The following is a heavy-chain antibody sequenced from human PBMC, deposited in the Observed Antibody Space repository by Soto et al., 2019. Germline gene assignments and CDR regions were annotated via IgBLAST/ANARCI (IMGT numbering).Heavy chain of an antibody. D-gene: IGHD4-17*01. CDR1: GVTFSSYA. CDR3: AMADYGDYLISPGYYFGS. V-gene: IGHV1-69*01. J-gene: IGHJ4*02. CDR2: IIPIFGTA. Sequence: QVQLVQSGAEVKKPGSSVKVSCTASGVTFSSYAISWVRQAPGQGLEWMGGIIPIFGTANYAQKFQGRVTITADESTNTAYLELSSMRSEDTAVYYCAMADYGDYLISPGYYFGSWGQGTLVHVSS.